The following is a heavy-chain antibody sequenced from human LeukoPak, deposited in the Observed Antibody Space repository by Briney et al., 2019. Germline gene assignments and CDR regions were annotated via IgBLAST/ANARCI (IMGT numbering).Heavy chain of an antibody. CDR1: GITFSSYA. D-gene: IGHD2-2*01. CDR3: ARVMGRYCSSTSCYVDY. CDR2: ISYDGSNK. V-gene: IGHV3-30*04. J-gene: IGHJ4*02. Sequence: GGSPRLSCAASGITFSSYAMHWVRQAPGKGLEWVAVISYDGSNKYYADSVKGRFTISRDNSKNTLYLQMNSLRAEDTAVYYCARVMGRYCSSTSCYVDYWGQGTLVTVSS.